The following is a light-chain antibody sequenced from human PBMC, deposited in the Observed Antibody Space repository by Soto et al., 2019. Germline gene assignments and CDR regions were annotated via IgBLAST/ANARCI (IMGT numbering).Light chain of an antibody. CDR3: QQRSNWPTMIT. CDR1: QSVSSY. V-gene: IGKV3-11*01. Sequence: EILFTQSPATLSLSPGERATLSCRASQSVSSYLAWYQQKPGKAPRPLIYDASNRATGIPARFSGSGSGTDFTLTISSLEPEDFAVHYCQQRSNWPTMITFGQGTRLE. J-gene: IGKJ5*01. CDR2: DAS.